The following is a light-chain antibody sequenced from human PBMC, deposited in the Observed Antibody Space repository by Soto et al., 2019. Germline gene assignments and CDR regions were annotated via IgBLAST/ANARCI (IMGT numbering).Light chain of an antibody. Sequence: DIQMTHSPSSQSASVGDRVTITCRASQSASTFLAWYQQKPGQAPKLLIYDASTLQSGVPSRFSASGSGTEFALTISGLQPDDFAVYYCQQYNRYAVTFGQGTKVDI. CDR2: DAS. V-gene: IGKV1-5*01. CDR3: QQYNRYAVT. CDR1: QSASTF. J-gene: IGKJ1*01.